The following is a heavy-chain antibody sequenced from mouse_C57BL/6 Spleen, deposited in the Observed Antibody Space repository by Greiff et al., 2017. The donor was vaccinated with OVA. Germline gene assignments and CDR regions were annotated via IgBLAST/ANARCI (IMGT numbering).Heavy chain of an antibody. CDR2: INPNNGGT. CDR3: AKVGGSAWFAY. D-gene: IGHD1-3*01. V-gene: IGHV1-26*01. J-gene: IGHJ3*01. CDR1: GYTFTDYY. Sequence: VQLKQSGPELVKPGASVKISCKASGYTFTDYYMNWVKQSHGKSLEWIGDINPNNGGTSYNQKFKGKATLTVDKSSSTAYMELRSLTSEDSAVYYCAKVGGSAWFAYWGQGTLVTVSA.